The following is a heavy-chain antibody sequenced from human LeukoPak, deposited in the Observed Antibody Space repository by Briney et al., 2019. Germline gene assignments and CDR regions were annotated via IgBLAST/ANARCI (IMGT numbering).Heavy chain of an antibody. Sequence: SETLSLTCTVSGGSISSYYWSWIRQPPGKGLEWIGYIYYSGSTDSNPSLKSRVTISVDTSKNQISLKLSSVTAADTAVYYCARTYCRGGSCHFDYWGQGALVTVSS. D-gene: IGHD2-15*01. CDR2: IYYSGST. V-gene: IGHV4-59*08. CDR3: ARTYCRGGSCHFDY. CDR1: GGSISSYY. J-gene: IGHJ4*02.